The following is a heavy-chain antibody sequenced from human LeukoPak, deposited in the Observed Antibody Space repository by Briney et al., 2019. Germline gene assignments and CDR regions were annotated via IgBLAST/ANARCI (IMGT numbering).Heavy chain of an antibody. CDR1: GYTFTSYG. CDR3: ARDRDFTAMGMPPFDD. J-gene: IGHJ4*02. Sequence: ASVTVSFKASGYTFTSYGISWVRQAPGQGLEWMGWISAYNGNTNYAQKLQGRVTMTTDTSTSTAYMELRSLRSDDTAVYYCARDRDFTAMGMPPFDDRGQRTLVTVCS. D-gene: IGHD5-18*01. V-gene: IGHV1-18*04. CDR2: ISAYNGNT.